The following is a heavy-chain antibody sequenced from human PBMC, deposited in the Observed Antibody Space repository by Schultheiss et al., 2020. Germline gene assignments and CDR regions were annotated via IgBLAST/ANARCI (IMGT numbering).Heavy chain of an antibody. CDR1: GFTFNTYG. CDR3: AKSLVYYYYGMDV. J-gene: IGHJ6*02. CDR2: ISYDGSNK. V-gene: IGHV3-30*18. D-gene: IGHD2-8*02. Sequence: GGSLRLSCAVSGFTFNTYGIHWVRQAPGKGLEWVAVISYDGSNKYYADSVKGRFTISRDNSKNTLYLQMNSLRAEDTAVYYCAKSLVYYYYGMDVWGQGTTVTVSS.